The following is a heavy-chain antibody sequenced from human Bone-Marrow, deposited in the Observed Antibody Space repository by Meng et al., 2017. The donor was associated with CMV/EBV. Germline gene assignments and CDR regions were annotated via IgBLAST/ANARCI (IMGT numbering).Heavy chain of an antibody. CDR3: ARDFPLSNVPAATLYYYGLDV. J-gene: IGHJ6*02. D-gene: IGHD2-2*01. Sequence: ASVKVSCKASGYTFTSYDINWVRQATGQGLEWMGWMNPNSGNTGYAQKFQGRATMTRNTSISTAYMELSSLRSDDTATYYCARDFPLSNVPAATLYYYGLDVWGQGTTVTVSS. V-gene: IGHV1-8*01. CDR1: GYTFTSYD. CDR2: MNPNSGNT.